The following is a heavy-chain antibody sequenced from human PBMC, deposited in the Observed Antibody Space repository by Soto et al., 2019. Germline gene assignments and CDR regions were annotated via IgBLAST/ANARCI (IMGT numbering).Heavy chain of an antibody. CDR3: GRVPLDGNYANGVDV. D-gene: IGHD4-17*01. J-gene: IGHJ6*02. CDR1: GFNFNTHW. CDR2: IDTDGSRK. Sequence: GGSLRLSCAASGFNFNTHWMYWVRQAPGEGLEWVANIDTDGSRKNYVDSVKGRFIISRDNAKNSLFLQMNSLRADDTAVYYCGRVPLDGNYANGVDVWGQGTTVTVSS. V-gene: IGHV3-7*03.